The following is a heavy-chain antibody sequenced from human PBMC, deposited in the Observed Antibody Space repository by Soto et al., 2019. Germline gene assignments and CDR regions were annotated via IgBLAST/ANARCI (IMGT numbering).Heavy chain of an antibody. J-gene: IGHJ4*02. Sequence: SETLSLTCTVSGASISSGDYFWSWIRQSPGRGLQWIGYIYDSGSSYYNPSLKSRVTMSVDTSKNQFSLKLSSVTAADTAVYYCAREKGYISGPKNFDYWGQGTLVTVSS. CDR1: GASISSGDYF. D-gene: IGHD5-12*01. CDR3: AREKGYISGPKNFDY. CDR2: IYDSGSS. V-gene: IGHV4-30-4*01.